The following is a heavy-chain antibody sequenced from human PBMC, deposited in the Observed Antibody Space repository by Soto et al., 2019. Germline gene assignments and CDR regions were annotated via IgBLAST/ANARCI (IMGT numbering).Heavy chain of an antibody. D-gene: IGHD2-15*01. Sequence: QVQLVQSGAEVKKPGSSVKVSCKASGGTFSSYAISWVRQAPGQGLEWMGGIIPIFGTANYAQKFQGRVTITADEATSTAYMELSSLRSEDTAVYYCARGKVVVVAAIDGMDVWGQGTTVTVSS. V-gene: IGHV1-69*12. J-gene: IGHJ6*02. CDR1: GGTFSSYA. CDR2: IIPIFGTA. CDR3: ARGKVVVVAAIDGMDV.